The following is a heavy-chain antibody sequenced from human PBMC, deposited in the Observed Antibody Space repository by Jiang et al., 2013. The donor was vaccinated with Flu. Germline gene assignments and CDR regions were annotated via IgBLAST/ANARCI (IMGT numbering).Heavy chain of an antibody. J-gene: IGHJ3*02. D-gene: IGHD2-15*01. Sequence: GLVKPSETLSLTCTVSGGSISGYYWSWIRQPPGKGLEWIAYIYYSGGTNYNPSLNSRVTISVDTSKNQFSLKLTSVTAADTAVYYCARDIPIRYCSGGSCHSGAFDIWGQGTMVTVSS. CDR1: GGSISGYY. CDR2: IYYSGGT. CDR3: ARDIPIRYCSGGSCHSGAFDI. V-gene: IGHV4-59*01.